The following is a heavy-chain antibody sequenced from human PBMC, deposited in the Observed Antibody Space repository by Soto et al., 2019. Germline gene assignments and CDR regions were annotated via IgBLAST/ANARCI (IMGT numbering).Heavy chain of an antibody. CDR3: ASESVAATYYYYGMDV. CDR1: GGSISSGGYY. Sequence: QVQLQESGPGLVKPSQTLSLTCTVSGGSISSGGYYWSWIRQHPGKGLEWIGYIYYSGSTYYNPSLQSRVTISVDTSKNQFSLKLSSVTAADTAVYYCASESVAATYYYYGMDVWGQGTTVTVSS. D-gene: IGHD2-15*01. V-gene: IGHV4-31*03. CDR2: IYYSGST. J-gene: IGHJ6*02.